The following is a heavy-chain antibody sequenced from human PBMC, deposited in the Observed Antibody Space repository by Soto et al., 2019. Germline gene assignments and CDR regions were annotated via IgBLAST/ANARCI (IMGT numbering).Heavy chain of an antibody. V-gene: IGHV1-3*01. Sequence: ASVKVSCKASGYTFTSYAMHWVRQAPGQRLEWMGWINAGNGNTKYSQKFQGRVTITRDTSASTAYMELSSLRSEDTAVYYCARLGDSSGYYYFVYFDYWGQGTLVTVSS. D-gene: IGHD3-22*01. CDR3: ARLGDSSGYYYFVYFDY. J-gene: IGHJ4*02. CDR1: GYTFTSYA. CDR2: INAGNGNT.